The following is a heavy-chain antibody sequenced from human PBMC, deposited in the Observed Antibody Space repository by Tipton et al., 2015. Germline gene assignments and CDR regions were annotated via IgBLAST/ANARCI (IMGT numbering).Heavy chain of an antibody. D-gene: IGHD3-3*01. Sequence: SLRLSCAASGLAFDDNGMSWVRQVPGKGLEWVAGITWNAGRTDYADSVKGRFTISRDNSKNSLYLQMNSLRAEDTAVYYCARDILNDFCSGWPEEYWGQGTLVTVSS. CDR1: GLAFDDNG. CDR3: ARDILNDFCSGWPEEY. CDR2: ITWNAGRT. V-gene: IGHV3-20*04. J-gene: IGHJ4*02.